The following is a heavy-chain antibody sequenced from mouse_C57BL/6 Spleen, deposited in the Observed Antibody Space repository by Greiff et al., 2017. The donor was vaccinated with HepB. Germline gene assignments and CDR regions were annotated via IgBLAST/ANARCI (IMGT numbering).Heavy chain of an antibody. CDR3: AREGDWDAAWFAY. J-gene: IGHJ3*01. D-gene: IGHD4-1*01. Sequence: QVQLKESGPELVKPGASVKLSCKASGYTFTSYDINWVKQRPGQGLEWVGWIYPRDGSTKNNEKFKGKATLTVDTSSSTAYMELHRLTSEDSAVYFCAREGDWDAAWFAYWGQGTLVTVSA. CDR2: IYPRDGST. V-gene: IGHV1-85*01. CDR1: GYTFTSYD.